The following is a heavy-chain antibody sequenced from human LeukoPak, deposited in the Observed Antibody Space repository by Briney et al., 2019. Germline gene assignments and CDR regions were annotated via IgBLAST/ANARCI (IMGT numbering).Heavy chain of an antibody. V-gene: IGHV3-23*01. J-gene: IGHJ5*02. CDR2: ITSSGGST. Sequence: GGSLRLSCAASGFIFSNYAMHWVRQAPGKGLEWVSTITSSGGSTYYADSVKGRFTISRDNSKNTLYLQMNSLRADDTAVYYCAIPRGVVAAPYNWFDPWGQGTLVTVSS. D-gene: IGHD2-15*01. CDR1: GFIFSNYA. CDR3: AIPRGVVAAPYNWFDP.